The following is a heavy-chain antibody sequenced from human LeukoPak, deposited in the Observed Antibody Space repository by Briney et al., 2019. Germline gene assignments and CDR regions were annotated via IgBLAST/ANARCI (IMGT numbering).Heavy chain of an antibody. CDR1: GFTFSSYG. D-gene: IGHD6-19*01. CDR2: ISYDGSNK. V-gene: IGHV3-30*18. Sequence: PGVSLRLSCAASGFTFSSYGMHWVRQAPGKGLEWVAVISYDGSNKYYADSVKGRFTISRDNSKNTLYLQMNSLRAEDTAVYYCAKERAVAGHYYFDYWGQGTLVTVSS. J-gene: IGHJ4*02. CDR3: AKERAVAGHYYFDY.